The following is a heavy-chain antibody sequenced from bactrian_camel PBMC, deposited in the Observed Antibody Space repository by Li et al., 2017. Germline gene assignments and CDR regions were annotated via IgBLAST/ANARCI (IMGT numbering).Heavy chain of an antibody. D-gene: IGHD3*01. Sequence: HVQLVESGGGSVQAGGSLRLSCTVSGYAYAAYDFAWFHQAPGKEREGIAAIESTGSTSYADSVKGRFTISRDNAKDTLYLQMNSLKIEDTAVYYCALGSSRQATMTARGKGTQVTVS. CDR1: GYAYAAYD. CDR2: IESTGST. V-gene: IGHV3S53*01. J-gene: IGHJ4*01.